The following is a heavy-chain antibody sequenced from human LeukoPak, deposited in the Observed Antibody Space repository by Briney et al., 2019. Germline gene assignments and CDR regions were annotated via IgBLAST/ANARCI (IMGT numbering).Heavy chain of an antibody. CDR3: ARHPEPGYCSSTSCHESYFDY. Sequence: GGSLRLSCAASGFTFSSCAMSWVRQAPGKGLEWVSAISGSGGRPHYADSVKGRFTISRDNSKNTLYLQMNSLRAEDTAVYYCARHPEPGYCSSTSCHESYFDYWGQGTLVTVSS. D-gene: IGHD2-2*01. CDR1: GFTFSSCA. CDR2: ISGSGGRP. J-gene: IGHJ4*02. V-gene: IGHV3-23*01.